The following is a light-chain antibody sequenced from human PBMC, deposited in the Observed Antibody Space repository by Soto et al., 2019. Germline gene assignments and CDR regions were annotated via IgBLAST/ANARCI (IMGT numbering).Light chain of an antibody. CDR2: EVS. Sequence: SVLTHPASVSGSPGQSITISCTGTSSDIGANKFVSWYQQYPGRAPKLIIYEVSNRPSEVSVRFSGSKSGNTASLTVSGLRAEDEADYYCIAYTNTGARVFGTGTKVTVL. CDR3: IAYTNTGARV. CDR1: SSDIGANKF. J-gene: IGLJ1*01. V-gene: IGLV2-14*01.